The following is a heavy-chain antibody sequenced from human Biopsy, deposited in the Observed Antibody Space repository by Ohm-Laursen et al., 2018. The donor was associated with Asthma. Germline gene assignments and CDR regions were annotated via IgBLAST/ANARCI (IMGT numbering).Heavy chain of an antibody. V-gene: IGHV3-53*05. CDR3: AKDVFPGWELRRGPDS. D-gene: IGHD1-26*01. J-gene: IGHJ4*02. CDR2: IYSGGGT. Sequence: GSLRLSCTASGFTVSSNGMSWVRQPPGKGLEWVSVIYSGGGTFYADSVKGRVTISRDNSRNTLHLQMNSLRAEDTAVYYCAKDVFPGWELRRGPDSWGQGTLVTVSS. CDR1: GFTVSSNG.